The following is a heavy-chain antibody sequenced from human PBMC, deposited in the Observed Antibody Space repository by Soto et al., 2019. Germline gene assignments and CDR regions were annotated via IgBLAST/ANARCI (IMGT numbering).Heavy chain of an antibody. CDR3: ARGVDYYGSGSYYFYYGMDV. J-gene: IGHJ6*02. CDR2: INHSGST. D-gene: IGHD3-10*01. Sequence: SETLSLTCAVYGGSFSGYYCSWSRQPPGKGLEWIGEINHSGSTNYNPSLKSRVTISVDTSKNQFSLKLSSVTAADTAVYYCARGVDYYGSGSYYFYYGMDVWGQGTTVTVSS. CDR1: GGSFSGYY. V-gene: IGHV4-34*01.